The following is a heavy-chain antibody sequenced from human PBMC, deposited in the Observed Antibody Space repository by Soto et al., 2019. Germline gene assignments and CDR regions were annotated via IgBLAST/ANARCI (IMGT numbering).Heavy chain of an antibody. D-gene: IGHD4-17*01. J-gene: IGHJ4*02. Sequence: QVQLVESGGGVVQPGRSLRLSCAASGFTFSSYAMHWVRQAPGKGLEWVAVISYDGSNKYYADSVKGRFTISRDNSKNTLYLQMNSLRAEDTAVYYCARDPQYGGRHVDYWGQGTLVTVSS. CDR2: ISYDGSNK. CDR1: GFTFSSYA. V-gene: IGHV3-30-3*01. CDR3: ARDPQYGGRHVDY.